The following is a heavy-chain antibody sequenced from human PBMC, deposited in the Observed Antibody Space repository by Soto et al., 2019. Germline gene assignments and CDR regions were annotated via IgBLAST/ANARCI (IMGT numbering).Heavy chain of an antibody. CDR1: GFTFSSYA. Sequence: EAQLLESGGGLVQPGGSLRLSCAASGFTFSSYAMKWVRQAPGQGLEWVSLIGESGTPTYYADSVKGRFTISRDNSGNTLFLEMYSLRAEDTAVYDCARYIPGVRYYGMDVW. J-gene: IGHJ6*01. D-gene: IGHD2-2*01. CDR3: ARYIPGVRYYGMDV. CDR2: IGESGTPT. V-gene: IGHV3-23*01.